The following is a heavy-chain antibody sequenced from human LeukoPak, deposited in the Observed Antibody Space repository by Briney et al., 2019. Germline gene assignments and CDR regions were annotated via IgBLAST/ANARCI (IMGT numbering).Heavy chain of an antibody. V-gene: IGHV1-18*01. CDR2: ISAYNGNT. CDR1: GYTFTSYG. D-gene: IGHD4-17*01. J-gene: IGHJ6*03. CDR3: ARVHDYGDYRYYYYMDV. Sequence: ASVKVSCKASGYTFTSYGISWVRQAPGQGLEWMGWISAYNGNTNYAQKLQGRVTMTTDTSTSTAYMELRSLRSDDTAVYYCARVHDYGDYRYYYYMDVWGKGTTVTVSS.